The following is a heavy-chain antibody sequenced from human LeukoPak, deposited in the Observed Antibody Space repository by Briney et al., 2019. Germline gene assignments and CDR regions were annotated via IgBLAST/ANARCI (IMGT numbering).Heavy chain of an antibody. CDR1: GGSFSSSTYY. D-gene: IGHD1-26*01. CDR3: ARAIEVGAMTPFDY. J-gene: IGHJ4*02. V-gene: IGHV4-39*01. Sequence: SETLSLTCSVSGGSFSSSTYYWGWIRQPPGKGLEWIGAIYYSGTSYYNSSLKSRVTISVDTSKNQFSLKLSSVTAADTAVYYCARAIEVGAMTPFDYWGQGTLVTVSS. CDR2: IYYSGTS.